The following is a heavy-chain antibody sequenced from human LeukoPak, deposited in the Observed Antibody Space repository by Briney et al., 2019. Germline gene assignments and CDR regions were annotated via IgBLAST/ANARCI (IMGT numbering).Heavy chain of an antibody. V-gene: IGHV4-34*01. Sequence: PSETLSLTCAVYGGSFSGYYWSWIRQPPGKGLEWIGEINHSGSTNYNPSLKSRVTISVDTSKNQFSLKLSSVTAADTAVYYCARTNFNYYGSGSPKLPFDYWGQGTLVTVSS. J-gene: IGHJ4*02. CDR2: INHSGST. D-gene: IGHD3-10*01. CDR3: ARTNFNYYGSGSPKLPFDY. CDR1: GGSFSGYY.